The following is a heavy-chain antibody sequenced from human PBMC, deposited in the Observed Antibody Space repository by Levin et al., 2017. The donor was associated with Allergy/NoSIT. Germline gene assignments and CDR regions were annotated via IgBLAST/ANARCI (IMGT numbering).Heavy chain of an antibody. CDR1: GFTFSNYA. Sequence: PGGSLRLSCAASGFTFSNYAMHWVRQAPGKGLEWVAVISYDGSNKYYTDSVKGRFTISRDDSKNTLYLQMNSLRPEDTAVYYCAREFMDSSGWWTLDYWGQGTLVTVSS. D-gene: IGHD6-19*01. CDR3: AREFMDSSGWWTLDY. J-gene: IGHJ4*02. V-gene: IGHV3-30*04. CDR2: ISYDGSNK.